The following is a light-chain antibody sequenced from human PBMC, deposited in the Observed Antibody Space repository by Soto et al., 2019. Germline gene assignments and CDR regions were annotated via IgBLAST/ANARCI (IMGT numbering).Light chain of an antibody. J-gene: IGLJ2*01. Sequence: QSVLTQPPSASGSPGQSVTISCTGTSSDVGGYNYVSWYQQHPGKAPKFVIYEVNKRPSGVPYRFSGSKSGNTASLTVSGLQAEDEADYYCISHAGSSTLFGGGTKVTVL. CDR3: ISHAGSSTL. CDR1: SSDVGGYNY. CDR2: EVN. V-gene: IGLV2-8*01.